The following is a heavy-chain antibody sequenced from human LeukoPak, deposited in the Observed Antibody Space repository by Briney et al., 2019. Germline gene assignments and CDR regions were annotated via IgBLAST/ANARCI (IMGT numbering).Heavy chain of an antibody. D-gene: IGHD4-17*01. V-gene: IGHV1-2*02. CDR1: GSTFSCYY. Sequence: GAAVTVTCKASGSTFSCYYMHRVRHAPGQGLESMGWINTNSGARTNAPTFQGRVTFSRDNSISTAYMDLSSLRSDATAIYYGGRGRGEATTGFDHWGQGTLVTVSS. J-gene: IGHJ4*02. CDR3: GRGRGEATTGFDH. CDR2: INTNSGAR.